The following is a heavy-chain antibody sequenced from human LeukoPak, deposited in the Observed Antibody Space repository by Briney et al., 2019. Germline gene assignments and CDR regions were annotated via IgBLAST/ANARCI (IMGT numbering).Heavy chain of an antibody. J-gene: IGHJ4*02. Sequence: VSVIYSGGSTYYADSVKGRFTISGDNSKNTLYLQMNSLRAEDTAVYYCARDDYGDYGFDYWGQGTLVTVSS. CDR2: IYSGGST. D-gene: IGHD4-17*01. CDR3: ARDDYGDYGFDY. V-gene: IGHV3-53*01.